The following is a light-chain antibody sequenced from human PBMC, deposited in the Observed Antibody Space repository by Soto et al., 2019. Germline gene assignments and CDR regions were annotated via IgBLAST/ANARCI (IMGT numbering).Light chain of an antibody. J-gene: IGKJ4*01. Sequence: EIVMTQSPATLSVSPGERATLSCRASRNIHRKLAWYQQKPGQAPRLLISGASTRATGIPARFSGSGSGTEFTLTISSLQSEDFAVYYCQQYYDYPPLIFGGGTKVEIK. CDR2: GAS. CDR3: QQYYDYPPLI. V-gene: IGKV3-15*01. CDR1: RNIHRK.